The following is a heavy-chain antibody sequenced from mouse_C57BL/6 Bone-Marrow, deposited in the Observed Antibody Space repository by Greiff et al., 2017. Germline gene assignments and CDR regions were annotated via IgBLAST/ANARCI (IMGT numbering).Heavy chain of an antibody. CDR2: INPSSGYT. V-gene: IGHV1-7*01. CDR3: ARWEIYYGYDGGIIYAMDY. D-gene: IGHD2-2*01. J-gene: IGHJ4*01. CDR1: GYTFTSYW. Sequence: QVQLQQSGAELAKPGASVKLSCKASGYTFTSYWMHWVKQRPGQGLEWIGYINPSSGYTKYNQKFKDKATLTADKSSSTAYMQLSSLTYEDSAVYYCARWEIYYGYDGGIIYAMDYWGQGTSVTVSS.